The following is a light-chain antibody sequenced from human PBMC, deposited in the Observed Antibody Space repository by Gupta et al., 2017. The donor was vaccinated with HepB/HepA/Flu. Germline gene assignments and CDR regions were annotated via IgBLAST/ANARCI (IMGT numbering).Light chain of an antibody. V-gene: IGKV3-11*01. CDR2: DAS. CDR3: QQRSDWPLT. CDR1: QSISRY. Sequence: EIVLTQSPDTLSLSPGERATLSCRASQSISRYLAWYQQKPGQAPRLLIYDASNRATGIPARFSGSGSGTDFTLTISSLEPEDFAVYYCQQRSDWPLTFGGGTKVEI. J-gene: IGKJ4*01.